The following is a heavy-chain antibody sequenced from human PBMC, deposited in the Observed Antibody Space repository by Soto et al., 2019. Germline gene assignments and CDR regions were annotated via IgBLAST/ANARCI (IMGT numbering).Heavy chain of an antibody. CDR3: ARSGQVGNWVDP. V-gene: IGHV1-8*01. Sequence: QVQLVQSGAEVKKPGASVKVSCKASGYTFTSYDINWVRQATGQGLEWMGWMNTNSGNTGYAQKFQGRVTMTRNTAISTAYMDLSSRRSEDTAVYYCARSGQVGNWVDPWGQGTLVTVSS. D-gene: IGHD3-3*01. CDR1: GYTFTSYD. CDR2: MNTNSGNT. J-gene: IGHJ5*02.